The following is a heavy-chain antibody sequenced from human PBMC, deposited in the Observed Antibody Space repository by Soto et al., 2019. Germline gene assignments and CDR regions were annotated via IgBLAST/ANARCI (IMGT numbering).Heavy chain of an antibody. D-gene: IGHD3-22*01. CDR2: ISSSGSYT. CDR1: GFTFSDYY. J-gene: IGHJ4*02. Sequence: GGSLRLSCAASGFTFSDYYMSWIRQAPGKGLEWISYISSSGSYTNYAASVKGRFTVSRDNTKNSLYLQMNSLRAEDTAVYYCSRDYYDVSCYPHLDYWGQGTLVTVSS. V-gene: IGHV3-11*06. CDR3: SRDYYDVSCYPHLDY.